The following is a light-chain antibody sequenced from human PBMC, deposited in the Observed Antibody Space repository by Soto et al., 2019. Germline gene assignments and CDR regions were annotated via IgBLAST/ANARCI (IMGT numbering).Light chain of an antibody. CDR1: QSVSSSY. J-gene: IGKJ1*01. CDR2: GAS. Sequence: EIVLTQSPGTLSLSTGERATLSCRGSQSVSSSYLAWYQQKPGQAPRLLIYGASSRATGIPDRFSGSGSGTDFTLTISRLEPEDFAVYYCQQYGSSPPWTFGQGTKVEIK. V-gene: IGKV3-20*01. CDR3: QQYGSSPPWT.